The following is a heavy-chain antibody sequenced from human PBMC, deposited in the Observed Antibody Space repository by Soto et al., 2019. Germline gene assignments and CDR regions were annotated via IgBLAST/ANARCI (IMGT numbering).Heavy chain of an antibody. Sequence: LRLSCAASGFTFSSYSMNWVRQAPGKGLEWVSYISSSSSTIYYADSVKGRFTISRDNDKNSLYLQMNSLRDEDTAVYYCARDLHDYGGNLDAFDIWGQGTMVTVS. D-gene: IGHD4-17*01. CDR1: GFTFSSYS. CDR2: ISSSSSTI. J-gene: IGHJ3*02. V-gene: IGHV3-48*02. CDR3: ARDLHDYGGNLDAFDI.